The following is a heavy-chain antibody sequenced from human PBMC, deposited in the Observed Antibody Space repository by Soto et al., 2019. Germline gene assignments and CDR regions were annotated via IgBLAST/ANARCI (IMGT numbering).Heavy chain of an antibody. V-gene: IGHV4-30-4*02. CDR3: AIMCTYYDFWSGYFRPNYYYYGMDV. CDR1: GGSISSGDYH. CDR2: IYYSGST. Sequence: PSETLSLTCSFSGGSISSGDYHWSWIPQPPGKGLAWIGYIYYSGSTYYNPSLKSRVTISVDTSKNQFSLKLSSVTAADTAVYYCAIMCTYYDFWSGYFRPNYYYYGMDVWGQGTTVT. D-gene: IGHD3-3*01. J-gene: IGHJ6*02.